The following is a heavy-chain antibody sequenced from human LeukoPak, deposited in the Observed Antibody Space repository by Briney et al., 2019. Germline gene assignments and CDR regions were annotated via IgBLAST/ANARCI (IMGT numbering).Heavy chain of an antibody. D-gene: IGHD6-13*01. CDR1: GFTFSSYS. Sequence: GGSLRLSCTASGFTFSSYSMNWVRQAPVKGLEWVSSISSSSSYIYYADSVKGRFTISRDNAKNSLYLQMNSLRAEDTAVYYCAREHLIAAAGDYWGQGTLVTVSS. V-gene: IGHV3-21*01. CDR3: AREHLIAAAGDY. CDR2: ISSSSSYI. J-gene: IGHJ4*02.